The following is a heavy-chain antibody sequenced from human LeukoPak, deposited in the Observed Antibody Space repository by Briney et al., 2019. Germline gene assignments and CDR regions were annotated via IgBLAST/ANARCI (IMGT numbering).Heavy chain of an antibody. V-gene: IGHV1-18*01. J-gene: IGHJ4*02. CDR3: ARASRDYYDSSGYLY. Sequence: ASVKVSCKASGYTFTSYGISWVRQAPVQGLEWMGWISAYNGNTNYAQKLQGRVTMTTDTSTSTAYTELRSLRSDDTAVYYCARASRDYYDSSGYLYWGQGTLVTVSS. D-gene: IGHD3-22*01. CDR1: GYTFTSYG. CDR2: ISAYNGNT.